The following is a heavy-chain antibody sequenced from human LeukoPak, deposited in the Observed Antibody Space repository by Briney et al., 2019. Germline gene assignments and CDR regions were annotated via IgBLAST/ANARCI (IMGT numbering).Heavy chain of an antibody. J-gene: IGHJ6*04. CDR1: GFTFDDYA. V-gene: IGHV3-9*01. CDR2: ISWNSGSI. D-gene: IGHD3-3*01. Sequence: PGGSLRLSCAAYGFTFDDYAMDWVRQAPGKGLEWVAGISWNSGSIGYADSVKGRFTISRTNAKNSLYLQMNSLRAEDTALYDCAKGLITIFGAPDVWGKGTTVTVSS. CDR3: AKGLITIFGAPDV.